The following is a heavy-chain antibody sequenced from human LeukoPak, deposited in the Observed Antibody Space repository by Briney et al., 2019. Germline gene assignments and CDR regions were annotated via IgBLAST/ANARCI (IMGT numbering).Heavy chain of an antibody. V-gene: IGHV3-30*04. CDR3: VRDRTRGGTTYLDY. J-gene: IGHJ4*02. Sequence: PGGSLRLSCAASGFTFSNYALHWVRQAPGKGLEWVAVISFDGGETHYADSVKGRFTISRDNSKNTLSLEMHDLRTEDTTVYYCVRDRTRGGTTYLDYWGQGTLVTVSS. CDR2: ISFDGGET. D-gene: IGHD3-16*01. CDR1: GFTFSNYA.